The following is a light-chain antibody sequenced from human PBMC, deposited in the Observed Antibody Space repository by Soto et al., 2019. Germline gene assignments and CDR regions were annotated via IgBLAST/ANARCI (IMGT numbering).Light chain of an antibody. J-gene: IGKJ1*01. CDR2: GTS. CDR1: QSVSSN. Sequence: EIVMTQSPATLSVSPGERATLSCRASQSVSSNLAWYQQKPGQAPRLLIYGTSTRAAGVPDRFSGSGSGTDFTLAISRLEPEDFAVYYCHQFGDSPQTFGQGTTVEI. V-gene: IGKV3D-15*01. CDR3: HQFGDSPQT.